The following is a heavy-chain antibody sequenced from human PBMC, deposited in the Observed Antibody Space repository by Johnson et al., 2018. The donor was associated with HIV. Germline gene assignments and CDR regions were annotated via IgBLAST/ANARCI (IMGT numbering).Heavy chain of an antibody. J-gene: IGHJ3*01. CDR1: GFTFSSYA. Sequence: QVQLVESGGGVVQPGRSLRLSCAASGFTFSSYAMHWVRQAPGKGLEWVAVISYDGSNKYYADSVKGRFTISRDNSKNTLYLQINSLRAEDTAVYYCAKDLFTEREDDVFDFWGQGTMVTVSS. CDR3: AKDLFTEREDDVFDF. V-gene: IGHV3-30*04. D-gene: IGHD1-26*01. CDR2: ISYDGSNK.